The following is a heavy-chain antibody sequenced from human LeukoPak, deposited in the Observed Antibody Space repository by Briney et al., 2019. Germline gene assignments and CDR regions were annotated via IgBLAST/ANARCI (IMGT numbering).Heavy chain of an antibody. CDR2: INSDGSST. D-gene: IGHD6-13*01. J-gene: IGHJ5*02. CDR1: GFTFSSYW. Sequence: GGSLRLSCAASGFTFSSYWMHWVRQAPGKGLVWVSRINSDGSSTSYADSVKGRFTISRDNAKNTLYPQMNSLRAEDTAVYYRARSRIAAAGGFDPWGQGTLVTVSS. V-gene: IGHV3-74*01. CDR3: ARSRIAAAGGFDP.